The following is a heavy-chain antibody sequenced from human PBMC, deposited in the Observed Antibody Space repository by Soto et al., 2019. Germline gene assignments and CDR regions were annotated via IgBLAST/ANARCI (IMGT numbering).Heavy chain of an antibody. CDR1: GGYIIGSSYY. D-gene: IGHD3-22*01. CDR2: IYYSGNT. J-gene: IGHJ2*01. V-gene: IGHV4-39*01. CDR3: ARLVIPVYWYFDL. Sequence: PSETLSVTSTVAGGYIIGSSYYWGWVSKPPGKGLEWIGIIYYSGNTYYNPSLKSRVTISVDTSKNQFSLKLSSVTAADTAVYYCARLVIPVYWYFDLWGRGTLVTVSS.